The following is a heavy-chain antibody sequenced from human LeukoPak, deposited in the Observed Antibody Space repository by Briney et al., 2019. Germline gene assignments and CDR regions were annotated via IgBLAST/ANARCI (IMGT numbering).Heavy chain of an antibody. D-gene: IGHD6-25*01. V-gene: IGHV4-61*02. J-gene: IGHJ4*02. CDR3: GFSEGDF. Sequence: SXXXSLXCTVSGGSISNGNHFWTWIRQPAGKGLEWIGRIFASGSTNYNPSLESRLTISIDTSKNQFSLRLSSVTAADTAMYFCGFSEGDFWGQGALVTVSS. CDR2: IFASGST. CDR1: GGSISNGNHF.